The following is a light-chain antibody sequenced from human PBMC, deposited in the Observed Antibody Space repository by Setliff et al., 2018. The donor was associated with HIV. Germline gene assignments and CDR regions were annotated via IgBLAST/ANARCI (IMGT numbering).Light chain of an antibody. CDR3: QHYGTLVDVT. V-gene: IGKV3-20*01. CDR1: QSVGTNF. J-gene: IGKJ1*01. Sequence: EIVLTQSPGTLSLSPGESVTLSCRASQSVGTNFLAWYQQKPGQAPRLLISGISSRATGIPDRYSGSGSGTDFTLTISRLEPEDSAVYYCQHYGTLVDVTFGQGTKV. CDR2: GIS.